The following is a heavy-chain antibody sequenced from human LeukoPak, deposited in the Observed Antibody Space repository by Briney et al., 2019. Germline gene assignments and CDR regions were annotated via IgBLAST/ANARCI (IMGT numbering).Heavy chain of an antibody. J-gene: IGHJ4*02. V-gene: IGHV3-43D*04. CDR2: ISRDGGST. D-gene: IGHD3-10*01. Sequence: PGRSLRLSCAASGFSFDDYAMHWVRQAPGEGLELVSLISRDGGSTSYADSVKGRFTISRDNSKNSLYLQMNSLRAEDTALYYCASASAGTFGYYFDYWGQGTLVTVSS. CDR3: ASASAGTFGYYFDY. CDR1: GFSFDDYA.